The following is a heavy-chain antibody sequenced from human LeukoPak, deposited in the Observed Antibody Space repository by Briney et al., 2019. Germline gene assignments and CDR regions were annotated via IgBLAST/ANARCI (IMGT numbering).Heavy chain of an antibody. CDR1: GFTFSAYW. V-gene: IGHV3-7*01. D-gene: IGHD5-12*01. CDR2: IKEDGSEK. J-gene: IGHJ4*02. Sequence: GGSLRLSCAASGFTFSAYWMRWVRQAPGKGLEWVASIKEDGSEKYYVDSVKGRFTISRDNAKNSLYLQMNSLRAEDTAVYYCTRLTPSANDWCYDNWGQGTLVTVSS. CDR3: TRLTPSANDWCYDN.